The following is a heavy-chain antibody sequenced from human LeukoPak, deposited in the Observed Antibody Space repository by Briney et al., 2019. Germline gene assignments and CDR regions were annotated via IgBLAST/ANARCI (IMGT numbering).Heavy chain of an antibody. D-gene: IGHD4-17*01. CDR1: GYSISSGSY. Sequence: SETLPLTCGVSGYSISSGSYWGWIRQPPGKGLEWIGSIYRSGFTYYNPSLKSRLTVSVDTSNNQFSLKLSSVTAADTAVYYCAREKTVTIVDYWGQGTLVTVSS. J-gene: IGHJ4*02. CDR3: AREKTVTIVDY. V-gene: IGHV4-38-2*02. CDR2: IYRSGFT.